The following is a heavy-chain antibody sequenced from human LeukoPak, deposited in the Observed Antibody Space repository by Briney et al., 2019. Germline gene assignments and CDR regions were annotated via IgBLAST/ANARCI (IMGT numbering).Heavy chain of an antibody. J-gene: IGHJ4*02. CDR2: IIPIFGTA. V-gene: IGHV1-69*06. D-gene: IGHD3-10*01. Sequence: GASEKVSCKASGYTFTSYGISWVRQAPGQGLEWMGGIIPIFGTANYAQKFQGRVTITADKSTSTAYMELSSLRSEDTAVYYCARVPITMVREEGGFDYWGQGTLVTVSS. CDR1: GYTFTSYG. CDR3: ARVPITMVREEGGFDY.